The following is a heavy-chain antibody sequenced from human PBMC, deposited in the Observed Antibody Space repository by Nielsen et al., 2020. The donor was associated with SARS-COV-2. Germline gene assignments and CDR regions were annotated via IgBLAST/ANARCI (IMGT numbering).Heavy chain of an antibody. CDR2: VSHSGST. J-gene: IGHJ6*03. CDR1: GGSVSSNHW. V-gene: IGHV4-4*02. Sequence: SETLSLTCAVSGGSVSSNHWWTWVRQSPGKGLAWIGEVSHSGSTNYNPSLKSRVTLSMDKSRRLFSLRLASVSAADTAVYFCARGQNVVVPSPVLGLGPFFYSFYLDVWGKGTTVIVSS. D-gene: IGHD2-8*02. CDR3: ARGQNVVVPSPVLGLGPFFYSFYLDV.